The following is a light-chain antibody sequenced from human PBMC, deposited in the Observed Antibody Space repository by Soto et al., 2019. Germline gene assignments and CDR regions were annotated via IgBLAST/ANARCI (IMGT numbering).Light chain of an antibody. V-gene: IGKV1-12*01. CDR3: LQSNSFPQT. CDR1: QYISSW. J-gene: IGKJ2*01. Sequence: DIQMTQSPSSVSASVGDRVTITCRASQYISSWLAWYQQKPGKAPKLLIYAASSLQSGVPSRFSGSRSGTDFTLTIRSLQPQDFSTYYCLQSNSFPQTLGQGTKLEIK. CDR2: AAS.